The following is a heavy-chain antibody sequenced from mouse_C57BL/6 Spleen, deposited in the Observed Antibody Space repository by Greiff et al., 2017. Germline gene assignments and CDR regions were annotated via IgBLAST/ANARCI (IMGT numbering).Heavy chain of an antibody. Sequence: VQLQQPGAELVRPGSSVKLSCKASGYTFTSYWMHWVKQRPIQGLEWIGNIDPSDSETHYNQKFKDKATLTVDKSSSTAYMQLSSLTSEDSAVYYCARWPHYGSSYEDWYFDVWGTGTTVTVSS. V-gene: IGHV1-52*01. CDR2: IDPSDSET. CDR1: GYTFTSYW. J-gene: IGHJ1*03. D-gene: IGHD1-1*01. CDR3: ARWPHYGSSYEDWYFDV.